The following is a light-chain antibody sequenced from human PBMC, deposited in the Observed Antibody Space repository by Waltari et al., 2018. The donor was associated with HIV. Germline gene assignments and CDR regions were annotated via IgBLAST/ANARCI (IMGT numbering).Light chain of an antibody. J-gene: IGLJ2*01. V-gene: IGLV1-51*01. CDR1: SSNIGNNY. CDR3: EAWDSGPRAVV. CDR2: DNN. Sequence: QSVLTQPPSVSAAPGQKVTISCSGTSSNIGNNYVSWYQQFPGAAPNLLLYDNNKRPAGIPDRFAGAKSGTSATLGIIGLQTGDEADYYCEAWDSGPRAVVFGGGTKLTVL.